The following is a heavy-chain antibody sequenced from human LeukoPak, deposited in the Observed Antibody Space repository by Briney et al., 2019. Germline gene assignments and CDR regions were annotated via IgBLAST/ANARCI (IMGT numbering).Heavy chain of an antibody. V-gene: IGHV1-18*01. Sequence: ASVKVSCKASGYTFTSYGISWVRQAPGQGLEWMGWTSAYNGNTNYAQKLQGRVTMTTDTSTSTAYMELRSLRSDDTAVYYCARARFRESDFDYWGQGTLVTVSS. CDR1: GYTFTSYG. CDR2: TSAYNGNT. CDR3: ARARFRESDFDY. D-gene: IGHD3-10*01. J-gene: IGHJ4*02.